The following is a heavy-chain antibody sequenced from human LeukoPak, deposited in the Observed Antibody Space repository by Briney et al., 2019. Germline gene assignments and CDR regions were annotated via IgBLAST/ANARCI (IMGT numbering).Heavy chain of an antibody. CDR3: AREVLVIGSQEFDY. CDR2: INPNSGGT. V-gene: IGHV1-2*02. J-gene: IGHJ4*02. D-gene: IGHD1-26*01. Sequence: ASVKVSCKASGYTFTGYYMHWVRQAPGQGLEWMGWINPNSGGTNYAQKFQGRVTMTRDTSISTAYMELSRLRSDDTAVYYCAREVLVIGSQEFDYWGQGTLVTVSS. CDR1: GYTFTGYY.